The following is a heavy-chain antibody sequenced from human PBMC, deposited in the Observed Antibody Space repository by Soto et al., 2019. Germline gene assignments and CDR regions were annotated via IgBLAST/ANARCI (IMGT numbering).Heavy chain of an antibody. CDR2: IYYSGST. D-gene: IGHD6-13*01. V-gene: IGHV4-59*01. Sequence: SETLSLTCTVSGGSISSYYWSWIRQPPGKGLEWIGYIYYSGSTNYNPSLKSRVTISVDTSKNQFSLKLSSVTAADTAVYYCARDGAAGHYYYYGMDVWGQGTTVTVYS. CDR3: ARDGAAGHYYYYGMDV. CDR1: GGSISSYY. J-gene: IGHJ6*02.